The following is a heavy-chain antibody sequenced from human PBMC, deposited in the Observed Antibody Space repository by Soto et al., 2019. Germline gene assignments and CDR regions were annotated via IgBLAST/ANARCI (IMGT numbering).Heavy chain of an antibody. Sequence: QVQLVQSGAEVKKPGASVKVSCKASGYTFTSYGISWVRQAPGQGLEWMGWISAYNGNTNYAQKLQGRVTMTTDTSTSTAYMELRSLRSDDTAVYHCARDGVEARDYVDIVATGWFDPWGQGTLVTVS. V-gene: IGHV1-18*01. CDR1: GYTFTSYG. D-gene: IGHD5-12*01. CDR2: ISAYNGNT. CDR3: ARDGVEARDYVDIVATGWFDP. J-gene: IGHJ5*02.